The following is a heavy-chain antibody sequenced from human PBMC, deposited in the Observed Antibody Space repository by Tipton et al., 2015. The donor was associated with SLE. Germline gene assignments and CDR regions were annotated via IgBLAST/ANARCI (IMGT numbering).Heavy chain of an antibody. Sequence: SLRLSCAASGFTFSSYAMSWVRQAPGKGLEWVSTISGSGGSTYYADSVKGRFTISRDNSKNTLYLQMNSLRAEDTAVYYCASSCSGVSCYSRDYWGQGTLVTVSS. J-gene: IGHJ4*02. D-gene: IGHD2-15*01. CDR2: ISGSGGST. V-gene: IGHV3-23*01. CDR1: GFTFSSYA. CDR3: ASSCSGVSCYSRDY.